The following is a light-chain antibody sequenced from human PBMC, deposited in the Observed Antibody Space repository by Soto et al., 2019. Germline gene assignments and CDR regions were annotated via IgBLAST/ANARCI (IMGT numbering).Light chain of an antibody. CDR2: SNN. CDR3: AAWDDSLRGVV. CDR1: SSNIGSNS. V-gene: IGLV1-44*01. J-gene: IGLJ2*01. Sequence: QSVLTQPPSASGTPGQRVSISCSGISSNIGSNSVSWYQQLPVTAPKLLMYSNNQRPSGVPDRFSGSKSGTSASLAISGLQFEDEADYYCAAWDDSLRGVVFGGGTKLTVL.